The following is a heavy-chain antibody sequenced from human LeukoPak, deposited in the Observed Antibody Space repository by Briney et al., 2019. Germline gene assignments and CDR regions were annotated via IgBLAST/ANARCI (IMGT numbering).Heavy chain of an antibody. J-gene: IGHJ4*02. CDR3: ARVSYYGSGSCGY. D-gene: IGHD3-10*01. V-gene: IGHV1-2*02. Sequence: ASVKVSCKASGYTFTGYYMHWVRQAPGQGLEWMGWFNPNSGGTNYAQKFQGRVTMTRDTSISTAYMELSRLRSDDTAVYYCARVSYYGSGSCGYWGQGTLVTVSS. CDR1: GYTFTGYY. CDR2: FNPNSGGT.